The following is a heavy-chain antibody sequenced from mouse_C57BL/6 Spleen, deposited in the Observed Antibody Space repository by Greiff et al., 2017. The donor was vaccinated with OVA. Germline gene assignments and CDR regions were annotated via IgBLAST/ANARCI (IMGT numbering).Heavy chain of an antibody. CDR2: ISYSGST. Sequence: DVQLQESGPGMVKPSQSLSLTCTVTGYSITSGYDWHWIRHFPGNKLEWMGYISYSGSTNYNPSLKSRISITHDTSKNHFFLKLNSVTTEDTATYYCAREGEYFDYWGQGTTLTVSS. V-gene: IGHV3-1*01. CDR1: GYSITSGYD. CDR3: AREGEYFDY. J-gene: IGHJ2*01.